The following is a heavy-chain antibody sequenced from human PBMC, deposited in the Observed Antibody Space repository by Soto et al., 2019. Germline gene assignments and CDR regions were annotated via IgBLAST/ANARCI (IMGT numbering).Heavy chain of an antibody. D-gene: IGHD4-17*01. CDR2: ISYDGNNK. J-gene: IGHJ4*02. CDR1: EFTFSNYA. CDR3: ARVPSYSDSYFDY. V-gene: IGHV3-30*03. Sequence: QVQLVESGGGVVQPGGSLRLSCAASEFTFSNYAMHWVRQPPGKGLQWWAVISYDGNNKYYADSVEGRFTISRDKSKNTVYLQMNSLRLEDTAVYYCARVPSYSDSYFDYWGQGTLVTVSS.